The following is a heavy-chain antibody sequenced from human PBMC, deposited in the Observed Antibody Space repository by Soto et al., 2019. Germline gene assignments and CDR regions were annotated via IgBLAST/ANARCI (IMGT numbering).Heavy chain of an antibody. J-gene: IGHJ4*02. CDR1: GFTFSSYA. CDR2: ISYDGSDK. D-gene: IGHD3-22*01. Sequence: GGSLRLSCAASGFTFSSYAMHWVRQAPGKGLEWVALISYDGSDKDYADSEKGRFTISRDNSRNTLFLQMSSLRAEDTAVYYCARDYYKYYDSSGYYRSPAYWGQGTLVTVSS. V-gene: IGHV3-30-3*01. CDR3: ARDYYKYYDSSGYYRSPAY.